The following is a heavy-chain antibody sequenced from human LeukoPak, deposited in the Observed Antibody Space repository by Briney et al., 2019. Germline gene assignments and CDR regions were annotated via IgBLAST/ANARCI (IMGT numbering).Heavy chain of an antibody. CDR3: ARDKIFGVVNVFDY. CDR1: GYTFTGYY. D-gene: IGHD3-3*01. V-gene: IGHV1-2*02. J-gene: IGHJ4*02. Sequence: ASVRVSCKASGYTFTGYYMHWVRQAPGQGLEWMGWINPNSGGTNYAQKFQGRVTMTRDTSISTAYMALSRLRSDDTAVYYCARDKIFGVVNVFDYWGQGTLVTVSS. CDR2: INPNSGGT.